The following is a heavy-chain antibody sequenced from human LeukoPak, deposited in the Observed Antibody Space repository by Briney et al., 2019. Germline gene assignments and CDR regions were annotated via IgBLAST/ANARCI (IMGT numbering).Heavy chain of an antibody. D-gene: IGHD5-12*01. CDR2: INSDGSSI. J-gene: IGHJ4*02. CDR1: GFTFSSYW. CDR3: AREGRVSGYDFDC. V-gene: IGHV3-74*03. Sequence: GGSLRLSCAASGFTFSSYWMHWVRQAPGKGLVWVSRINSDGSSITYADSVKGRFTISRDNAKSTLFLQMNSLRVEDTAVYYCAREGRVSGYDFDCWGQGTLVTVSS.